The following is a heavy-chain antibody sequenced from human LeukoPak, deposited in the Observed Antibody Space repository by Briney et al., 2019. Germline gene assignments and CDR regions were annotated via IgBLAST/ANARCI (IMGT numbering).Heavy chain of an antibody. CDR2: ISYDGSNK. CDR1: GFTFSSYA. J-gene: IGHJ6*02. V-gene: IGHV3-30-3*01. CDR3: ARDRDYYDSSGKSHFYYYYGMDV. D-gene: IGHD3-22*01. Sequence: GGSLRLSCAASGFTFSSYAMHWVRRAPGKGLEWVAVISYDGSNKYYADSVKGRFTISRDNSKNTLYLQMNSLRAEDTAVYYCARDRDYYDSSGKSHFYYYYGMDVWGQGTTVTVSS.